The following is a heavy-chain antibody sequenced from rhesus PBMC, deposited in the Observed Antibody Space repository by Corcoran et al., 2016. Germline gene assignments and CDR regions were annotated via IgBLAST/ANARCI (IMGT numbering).Heavy chain of an antibody. V-gene: IGHV3-201*01. Sequence: EVQLVESGGGVVQPGGSLRLSCAASGFTFDDYAMHWVRQAPGQGLEWVSGISWSGGSTYYADSVKGQFTISRDNAKNSLYLQMGSLRAEDTALYYCARAKHYYDSGYYTGYFDYWGQGVLVTVSS. CDR2: ISWSGGST. J-gene: IGHJ4*01. D-gene: IGHD3-28*01. CDR1: GFTFDDYA. CDR3: ARAKHYYDSGYYTGYFDY.